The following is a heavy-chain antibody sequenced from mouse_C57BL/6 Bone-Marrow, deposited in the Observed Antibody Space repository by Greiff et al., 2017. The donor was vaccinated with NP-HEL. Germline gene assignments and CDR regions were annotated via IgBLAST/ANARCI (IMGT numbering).Heavy chain of an antibody. V-gene: IGHV1-26*01. CDR1: GYTFTDYY. J-gene: IGHJ2*01. CDR3: AREGGIEGGY. CDR2: INPNNGGT. Sequence: EVQLQQSGPELVKPGASVKISCKASGYTFTDYYMNWVKQSHGKSLEWIGDINPNNGGTSYNQKFKGKATLTVDKSSSTAYMELRSLTSEDSAVYYCAREGGIEGGYWGQGTTLTVSS. D-gene: IGHD5-2*01.